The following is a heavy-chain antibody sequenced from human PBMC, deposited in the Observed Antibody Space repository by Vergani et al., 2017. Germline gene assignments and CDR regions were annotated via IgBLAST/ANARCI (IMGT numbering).Heavy chain of an antibody. J-gene: IGHJ6*02. Sequence: EVQLVQSGAEVKKPGESLRISCTGSGYSFTSYWISWVRQMPGKGLEWMGRIDPSDSYTNYSPSFQGHVTISADKSISTAYLQWSSLKAGDTAMYYCARQVAVAGKWLGAYYYFGMDVWGQGTTVTVSS. CDR2: IDPSDSYT. D-gene: IGHD6-19*01. CDR3: ARQVAVAGKWLGAYYYFGMDV. V-gene: IGHV5-10-1*01. CDR1: GYSFTSYW.